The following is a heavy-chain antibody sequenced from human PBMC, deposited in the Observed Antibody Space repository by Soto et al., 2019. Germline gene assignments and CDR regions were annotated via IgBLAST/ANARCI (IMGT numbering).Heavy chain of an antibody. CDR1: GYSFTSYW. CDR2: IYPGDADT. V-gene: IGHV5-51*03. J-gene: IGHJ4*02. Sequence: EVQLVQSGAEVKKPGESLKISCKGSGYSFTSYWIGWVRQMPGKGLEWMGIIYPGDADTRYSPSFQGQVTISAAKSISSACLRWSSLKASDTAMYYCARLREGVSSSWYYDYWGQGTLVTVSS. CDR3: ARLREGVSSSWYYDY. D-gene: IGHD6-13*01.